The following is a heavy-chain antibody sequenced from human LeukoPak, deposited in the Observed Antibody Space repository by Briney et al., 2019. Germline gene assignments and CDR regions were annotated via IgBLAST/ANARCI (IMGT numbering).Heavy chain of an antibody. CDR2: IYYSGST. CDR3: ARSWLAARAAGGYYFDY. D-gene: IGHD6-6*01. Sequence: SETLSLTCTVSGGSISSSSYYWGWIRQPPGKGLEWIGSIYYSGSTYYNPSLKSRVTISVDTSKNQFSLKLSSVTAADTAVYYCARSWLAARAAGGYYFDYWGQGTLVTVSS. CDR1: GGSISSSSYY. V-gene: IGHV4-39*07. J-gene: IGHJ4*02.